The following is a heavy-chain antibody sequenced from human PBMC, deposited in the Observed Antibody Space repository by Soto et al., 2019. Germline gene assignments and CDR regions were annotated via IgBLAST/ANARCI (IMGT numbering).Heavy chain of an antibody. V-gene: IGHV3-7*01. Sequence: GGSLRLSCAASGFTFVSYWMSWVRQAPGKGLEWVANIKQDGSEKYYVDSVKGRFTISRDNAKNSVYLQMNSLRAEDTAVYYCARGFYSSGYPPPDWFDPWGQGTLVTVSS. CDR3: ARGFYSSGYPPPDWFDP. D-gene: IGHD3-22*01. CDR1: GFTFVSYW. CDR2: IKQDGSEK. J-gene: IGHJ5*02.